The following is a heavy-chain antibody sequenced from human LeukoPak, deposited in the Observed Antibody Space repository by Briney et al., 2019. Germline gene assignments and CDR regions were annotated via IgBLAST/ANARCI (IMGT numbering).Heavy chain of an antibody. V-gene: IGHV4-34*01. CDR1: GGSFSGYY. J-gene: IGHJ4*02. CDR2: INHSGST. CDR3: ASRGSGWYFSLRPFDY. D-gene: IGHD6-19*01. Sequence: SETLSLTCAVYGGSFSGYYWSWIRQPPGKGLEWIGEINHSGSTNYNPSLKSRVTISVDTSKNQFSLKLSSVTAADTAVYYCASRGSGWYFSLRPFDYWGQGTLVTVSS.